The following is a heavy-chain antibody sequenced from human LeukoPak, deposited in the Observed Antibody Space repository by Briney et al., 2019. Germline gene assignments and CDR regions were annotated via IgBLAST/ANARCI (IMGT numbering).Heavy chain of an antibody. Sequence: ASVKVSCKTSGSTLTDAYMHWVRQAPGQGLEWMGWINPNSGETKFAQKFQGRVTMTRDTSISTVYMDLGGLRSDDTAVYYCARVLFNSGYDYWGQGSLVTVSS. V-gene: IGHV1-2*02. CDR2: INPNSGET. CDR1: GSTLTDAY. J-gene: IGHJ4*02. D-gene: IGHD3-9*01. CDR3: ARVLFNSGYDY.